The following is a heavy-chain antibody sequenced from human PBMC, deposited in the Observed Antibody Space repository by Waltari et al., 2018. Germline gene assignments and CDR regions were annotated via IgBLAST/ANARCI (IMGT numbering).Heavy chain of an antibody. V-gene: IGHV4-39*01. D-gene: IGHD5-12*01. CDR1: GGSIAGTDYY. CDR3: ATLGGNWLQVSY. Sequence: QLRESGPGLVKSSETLSLTCTVSGGSIAGTDYYWAWVRQPPGKGLEWVANVYSNGSSYYNPSLGSRVTISVDTSKSQFSLNVRSVTAADTGVYFCATLGGNWLQVSYWGHGTLVNVSS. J-gene: IGHJ4*01. CDR2: VYSNGSS.